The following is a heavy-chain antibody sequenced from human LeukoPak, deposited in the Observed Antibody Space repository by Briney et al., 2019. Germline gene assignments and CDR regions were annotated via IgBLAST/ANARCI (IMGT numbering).Heavy chain of an antibody. Sequence: GGSLRLSCAASGFTFSSYAMSWVRQAPGKGLEWVSAISGSGGSTYYADSVKGRFTISRDNSKNTLYLRMNSLRAEDTAVYYCAKVWAAMVRGAIDYWGQGTLVTASS. CDR3: AKVWAAMVRGAIDY. CDR1: GFTFSSYA. V-gene: IGHV3-23*01. D-gene: IGHD3-10*01. CDR2: ISGSGGST. J-gene: IGHJ4*02.